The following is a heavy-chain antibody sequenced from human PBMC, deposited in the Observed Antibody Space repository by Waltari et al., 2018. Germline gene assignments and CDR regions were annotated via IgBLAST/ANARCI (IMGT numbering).Heavy chain of an antibody. D-gene: IGHD3-22*01. CDR3: ARHPLYYYDSSGYAPFDY. CDR2: IYYSGST. CDR1: GGSISSSSYY. Sequence: QLQLQESGPGLVKPSETLSLTCTVSGGSISSSSYYWGWIRQPPGKGLEWIGSIYYSGSTCYNPSLKRRVTISVDTSKNQFSLKLSSVTAADTAVYYCARHPLYYYDSSGYAPFDYWGQGTLVTVSS. J-gene: IGHJ4*02. V-gene: IGHV4-39*01.